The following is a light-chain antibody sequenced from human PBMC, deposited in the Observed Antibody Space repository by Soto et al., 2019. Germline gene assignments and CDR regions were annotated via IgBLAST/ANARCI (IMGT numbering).Light chain of an antibody. Sequence: QSVLTQPPSVSGAPGQRVTISCTGGSSNIGAGYDVHWYQQFPGTAPKLIIYANNNRPSGVPDRFSASKSGTSASLAITGLQADDEDDYYFQSYDTNLRGVFGTGTKLTVL. CDR1: SSNIGAGYD. J-gene: IGLJ1*01. CDR2: ANN. CDR3: QSYDTNLRGV. V-gene: IGLV1-40*01.